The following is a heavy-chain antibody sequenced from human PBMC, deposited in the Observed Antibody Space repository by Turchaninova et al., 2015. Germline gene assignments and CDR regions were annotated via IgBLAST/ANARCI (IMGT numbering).Heavy chain of an antibody. J-gene: IGHJ2*01. CDR3: ARRYEGYYDL. CDR2: ILSDPNQV. D-gene: IGHD5-12*01. Sequence: EVQLVESGGGLVKPGGSLRLSCAASGFTSNISTMTWVRRATGKGLEWASSILSDPNQVQYADSLRGRFTIARDNAKNSVYLQMDSLRAEDTAIYYCARRYEGYYDLWGRGTLVIVSS. CDR1: GFTSNIST. V-gene: IGHV3-21*01.